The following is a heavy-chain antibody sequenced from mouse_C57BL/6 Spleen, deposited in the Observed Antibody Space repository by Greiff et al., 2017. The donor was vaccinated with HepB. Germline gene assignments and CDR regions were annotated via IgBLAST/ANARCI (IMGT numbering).Heavy chain of an antibody. J-gene: IGHJ3*01. CDR1: GFTFSSYA. Sequence: EVKLMESGGGLVKPGGSLKLSCAASGFTFSSYAMSWVRQTPEKRLEWVATISDGGSYTYYPDNVKGRFTISRDNAKNNLYLQMSHLKSEDTAMYYCARERDSSGLSWFAYWGQGTLVTVSA. CDR2: ISDGGSYT. V-gene: IGHV5-4*01. CDR3: ARERDSSGLSWFAY. D-gene: IGHD3-2*02.